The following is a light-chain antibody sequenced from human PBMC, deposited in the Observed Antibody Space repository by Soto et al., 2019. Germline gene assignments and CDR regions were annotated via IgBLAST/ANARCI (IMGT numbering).Light chain of an antibody. Sequence: QSALTQPASVSGSPGQSITISCTGTSSDVGGYNYDSWYQQHPGKAPKLMIYDVSNRPSGVSNRFSGSKSGNTASLTISGLQAEDEADYYCSSYTSSSPYVFGTGTQLTVL. CDR2: DVS. V-gene: IGLV2-14*01. CDR1: SSDVGGYNY. CDR3: SSYTSSSPYV. J-gene: IGLJ1*01.